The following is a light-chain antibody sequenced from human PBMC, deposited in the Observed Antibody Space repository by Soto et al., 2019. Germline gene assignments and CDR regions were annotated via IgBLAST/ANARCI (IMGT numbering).Light chain of an antibody. Sequence: AIQLTQSPSSLSASVGDRVTITCRASQGIRNDLGWYQQKPGKAPKLLIYAASSLQSGVPSRISGTGFGTDFTLTISSLQPEDFATYYCLQDYSYPRTFGLGTKVEIK. J-gene: IGKJ1*01. CDR3: LQDYSYPRT. V-gene: IGKV1-6*01. CDR2: AAS. CDR1: QGIRND.